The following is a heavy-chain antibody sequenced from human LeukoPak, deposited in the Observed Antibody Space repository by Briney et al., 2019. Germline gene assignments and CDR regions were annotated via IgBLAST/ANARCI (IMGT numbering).Heavy chain of an antibody. Sequence: SETLSLTCTVSGGSISSSSYYWGWIRQPPGKGLEWIGSIYYSGSTYYNPSLKSRVTISVDTSKNQFSLKLSSVTAADTAVYYCARLEYYYDSSGITVYAFDIWGQGTMVTVSS. V-gene: IGHV4-39*01. J-gene: IGHJ3*02. CDR1: GGSISSSSYY. D-gene: IGHD3-22*01. CDR3: ARLEYYYDSSGITVYAFDI. CDR2: IYYSGST.